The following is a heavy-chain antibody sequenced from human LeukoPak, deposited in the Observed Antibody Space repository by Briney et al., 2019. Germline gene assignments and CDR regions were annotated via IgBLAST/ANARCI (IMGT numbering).Heavy chain of an antibody. D-gene: IGHD3-22*01. V-gene: IGHV5-51*01. J-gene: IGHJ5*02. CDR3: ARGAYYYDSSGRNWFDP. CDR1: GYSFTSYW. CDR2: IYPGDSDT. Sequence: GESLKISCKGSGYSFTSYWIGWVRRMPGKGLEWMGIIYPGDSDTRYSPSFQGQVTISADKSISTAYLQWSSLKASDTAMYYCARGAYYYDSSGRNWFDPWGQGTLVTVSS.